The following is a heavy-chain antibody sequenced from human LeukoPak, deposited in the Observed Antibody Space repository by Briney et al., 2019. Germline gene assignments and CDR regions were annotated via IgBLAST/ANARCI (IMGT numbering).Heavy chain of an antibody. Sequence: ASVKVSCKASGYTFTSYGISWVRQAPGQGLEWMGWISAYNGNTNYAQKLQGRVTMTTDTSTSTAYMELRSLRSDDTAVYHCARDRSYDFWSGYYIRAFDIWGQGTMVTVSS. V-gene: IGHV1-18*01. CDR2: ISAYNGNT. D-gene: IGHD3-3*01. CDR3: ARDRSYDFWSGYYIRAFDI. CDR1: GYTFTSYG. J-gene: IGHJ3*02.